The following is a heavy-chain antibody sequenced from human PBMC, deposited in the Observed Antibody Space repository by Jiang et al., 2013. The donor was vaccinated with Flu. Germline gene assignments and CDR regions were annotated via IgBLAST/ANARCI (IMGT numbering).Heavy chain of an antibody. V-gene: IGHV3-30-3*01. J-gene: IGHJ4*02. Sequence: VQLLESGGGVVQPGRSLRLSCAASGFTFSSYVMHWVRQAPGKGLEWVALISYDGTNKYYADSVTGRFTISRDNSKNTLYLQMNSLRAEDTAVYYCARELPPGYQPLLYSPSGFVDYWGQGTLVTVSS. CDR3: ARELPPGYQPLLYSPSGFVDY. CDR2: ISYDGTNK. D-gene: IGHD2-2*02. CDR1: GFTFSSYV.